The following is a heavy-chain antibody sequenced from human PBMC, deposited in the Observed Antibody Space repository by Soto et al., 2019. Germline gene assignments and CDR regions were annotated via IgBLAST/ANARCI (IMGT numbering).Heavy chain of an antibody. Sequence: QLQLQESGPGLVKPSETLSLTCAVSGGSISSSSYYWGWIRQPPGKGLEWIGSIYYSGSTYYTPSLQSRVSISVDTSKNQFSLKLNSVTAADTAVYSCASRTVNIRTFYSGLKTHCFDYWGQGTLVTVSS. CDR2: IYYSGST. CDR3: ASRTVNIRTFYSGLKTHCFDY. V-gene: IGHV4-39*01. D-gene: IGHD6-19*01. CDR1: GGSISSSSYY. J-gene: IGHJ4*02.